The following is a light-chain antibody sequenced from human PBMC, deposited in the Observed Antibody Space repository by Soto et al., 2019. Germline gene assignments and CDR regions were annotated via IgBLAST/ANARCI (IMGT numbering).Light chain of an antibody. CDR2: GDS. Sequence: QSVLTQPPSVSGAPGLRVTISCTGNSANIGAGYDVHWYQQLPGTAPKLLIYGDSNRPSGVPDRFSGSKSGTSASLAITGLQAEDEADYYCQSYDNSLSGSWIFGGGTKLTVL. J-gene: IGLJ2*01. CDR3: QSYDNSLSGSWI. CDR1: SANIGAGYD. V-gene: IGLV1-40*01.